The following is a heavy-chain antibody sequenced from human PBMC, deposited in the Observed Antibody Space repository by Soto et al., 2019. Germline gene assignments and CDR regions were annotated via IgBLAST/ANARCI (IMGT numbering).Heavy chain of an antibody. CDR2: IIPIFGTA. Sequence: QVQLVQSGAEVKKPGSSVKVSCKASGGTFSSYAISWVRQAPGQGLEWMGGIIPIFGTANYAQKFQGRVTIPADKSTSTAYMELSSLRSEDTAVYYCARTDCTNGVCYTDWYFDLWGRGTLVTVSS. D-gene: IGHD2-8*01. CDR3: ARTDCTNGVCYTDWYFDL. V-gene: IGHV1-69*06. J-gene: IGHJ2*01. CDR1: GGTFSSYA.